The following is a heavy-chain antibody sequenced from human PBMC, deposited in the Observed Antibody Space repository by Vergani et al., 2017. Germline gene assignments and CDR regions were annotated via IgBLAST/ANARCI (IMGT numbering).Heavy chain of an antibody. CDR1: GFTFSSYG. CDR3: NGVGWFDP. Sequence: QVQLVESGGGVVQPGRSLRLSCAASGFTFSSYGMHWVRQAPGKGLEWVAVISYDGSNKYYADSVKGRFTISRDNAKNSLYLQMKSLRAEDTAVYYCNGVGWFDPWGQGTLVTVSS. V-gene: IGHV3-30*03. D-gene: IGHD4-17*01. J-gene: IGHJ5*02. CDR2: ISYDGSNK.